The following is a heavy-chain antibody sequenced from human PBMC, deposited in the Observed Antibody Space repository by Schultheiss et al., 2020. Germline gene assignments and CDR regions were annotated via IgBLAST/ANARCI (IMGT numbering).Heavy chain of an antibody. Sequence: SETLSLTCTVCAGSISTYHWSWIRQPPGKGLEWIGEINYSGSTNYNSSLKSRVTISADTSKNHFSLKLSSVTVADTAVYFCARDRFDDYGMDVFGQGTTVTVSS. D-gene: IGHD3-10*01. CDR1: AGSISTYH. CDR2: INYSGST. J-gene: IGHJ6*02. V-gene: IGHV4-34*01. CDR3: ARDRFDDYGMDV.